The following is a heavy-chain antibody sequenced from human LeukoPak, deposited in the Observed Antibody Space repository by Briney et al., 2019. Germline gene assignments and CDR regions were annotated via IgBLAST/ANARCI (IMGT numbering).Heavy chain of an antibody. V-gene: IGHV4-34*01. CDR3: ARDGGTVVTPNIDY. D-gene: IGHD4-23*01. CDR2: INHSGST. J-gene: IGHJ4*02. Sequence: SETLSLTCAVYGGSFSGYYWSWIRQPPGKGLEWIGEINHSGSTNYNPSLKSRVTISVDTSKNQFSLKLSSVTAADTAVYYCARDGGTVVTPNIDYWGQGTLVTVSS. CDR1: GGSFSGYY.